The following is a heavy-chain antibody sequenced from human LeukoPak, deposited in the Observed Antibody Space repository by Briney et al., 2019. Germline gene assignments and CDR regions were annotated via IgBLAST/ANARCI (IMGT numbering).Heavy chain of an antibody. Sequence: ASVKVSCTASGYTFTSYGISWVRPAPGQGLEWMGWISAYNGNTNYAQKLQGRVTMTTDTSTNTAYMELRSLRSDDTAVYYCARNEVVPAATPFDYWGQGTLVTVSS. CDR2: ISAYNGNT. CDR3: ARNEVVPAATPFDY. D-gene: IGHD2-2*01. CDR1: GYTFTSYG. J-gene: IGHJ4*02. V-gene: IGHV1-18*04.